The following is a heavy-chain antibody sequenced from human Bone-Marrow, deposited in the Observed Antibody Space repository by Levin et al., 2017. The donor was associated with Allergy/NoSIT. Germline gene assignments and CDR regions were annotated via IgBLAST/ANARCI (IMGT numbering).Heavy chain of an antibody. J-gene: IGHJ4*01. V-gene: IGHV4-59*12. D-gene: IGHD2-21*01. CDR3: ARSDWDYFDY. CDR2: IYYTGST. CDR1: GGSISGYY. Sequence: SETLSLTCTVSGGSISGYYWNWIRQPPGKGLEWIGYIYYTGSTNYNPSLTSRVTISVDTSKSQFSLKLSSGTAADTAVYYCARSDWDYFDYWGHGTLVTVSS.